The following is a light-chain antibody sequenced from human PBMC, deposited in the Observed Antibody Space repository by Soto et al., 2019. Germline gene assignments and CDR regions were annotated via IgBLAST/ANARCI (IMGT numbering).Light chain of an antibody. CDR1: QSVSSY. V-gene: IGKV3-11*01. J-gene: IGKJ1*01. CDR3: QQYGSSPWT. CDR2: DAS. Sequence: EIVLTQSPATRSLSQGERATLSFRASQSVSSYLAWYQQKPGQAPRLLIYDASNSATGIPARFSGSGSGTDFTLTISSLEPEDFAVYYCQQYGSSPWTFGQGTKVDIK.